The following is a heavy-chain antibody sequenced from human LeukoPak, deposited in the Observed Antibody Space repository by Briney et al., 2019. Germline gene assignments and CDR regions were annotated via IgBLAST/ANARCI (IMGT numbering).Heavy chain of an antibody. D-gene: IGHD6-6*01. CDR1: EFTFSAYA. J-gene: IGHJ4*02. Sequence: PGGSLRLSCAASEFTFSAYAMYWVRQAPGKGLEWVGRIKSKTDGGTTDYAAPVKGRFTISRDDSKNTLYLQMNSLKTEDTAVYYCTTVTYSSSSKVDYWGQGTLVTVSS. CDR3: TTVTYSSSSKVDY. V-gene: IGHV3-15*01. CDR2: IKSKTDGGTT.